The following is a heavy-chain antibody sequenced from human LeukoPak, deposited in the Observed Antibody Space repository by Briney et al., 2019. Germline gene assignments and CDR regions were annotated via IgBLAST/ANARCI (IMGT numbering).Heavy chain of an antibody. CDR2: VKSDGTAT. J-gene: IGHJ4*02. V-gene: IGHV3-74*01. D-gene: IGHD1-14*01. Sequence: PGGSLRLSCAASGFTFSSHLMHWVRHAQGTGLVWVSSVKSDGTATNYADSVKGRFTISRDNAKNTLYLQMNSLRVEDTAVYYCVRKFATGDWGQGTLVTVSS. CDR3: VRKFATGD. CDR1: GFTFSSHL.